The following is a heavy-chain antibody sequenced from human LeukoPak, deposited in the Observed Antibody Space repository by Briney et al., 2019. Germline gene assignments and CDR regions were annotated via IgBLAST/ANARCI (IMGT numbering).Heavy chain of an antibody. CDR1: GGTFSSYA. CDR3: ARVTHSSSWWLSYYYYYMDV. Sequence: ASVKVSCKASGGTFSSYAISWVRQATGQGLEWMGWMNPNSGNTGYAQKFQGRVTITRNTSISTAYMELSSLRSEDTAVYYCARVTHSSSWWLSYYYYYMDVWGKGTTVTVSS. J-gene: IGHJ6*03. V-gene: IGHV1-8*03. D-gene: IGHD6-13*01. CDR2: MNPNSGNT.